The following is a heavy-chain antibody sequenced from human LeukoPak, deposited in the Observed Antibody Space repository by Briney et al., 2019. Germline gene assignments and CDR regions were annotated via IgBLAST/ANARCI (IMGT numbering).Heavy chain of an antibody. Sequence: GGSLRLSCAASGFTFSSYAMSWVRQAPGKGLEWVSAISGSGGSTYYADSVKGRFTISRDNSKNTLYLQMNSLRAEDTAVYYCAKDHGSSGWYSLFDYWGQGTLVTVSS. CDR3: AKDHGSSGWYSLFDY. J-gene: IGHJ4*02. CDR1: GFTFSSYA. V-gene: IGHV3-23*01. CDR2: ISGSGGST. D-gene: IGHD6-19*01.